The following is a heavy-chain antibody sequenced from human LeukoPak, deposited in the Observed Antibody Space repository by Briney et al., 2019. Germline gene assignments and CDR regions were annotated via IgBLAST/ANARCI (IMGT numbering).Heavy chain of an antibody. V-gene: IGHV1-2*02. CDR2: INPKNGGT. Sequence: ASVKVSCTASGYTFPGHHIHWVRQAPGQGLEWMGWINPKNGGTNYAQKFQGRVTMTRDTSINTAFMELSRLNSDDTAVYFCARDGYGGNSFDYWGQGTLVTVSS. CDR1: GYTFPGHH. CDR3: ARDGYGGNSFDY. J-gene: IGHJ4*02. D-gene: IGHD4-23*01.